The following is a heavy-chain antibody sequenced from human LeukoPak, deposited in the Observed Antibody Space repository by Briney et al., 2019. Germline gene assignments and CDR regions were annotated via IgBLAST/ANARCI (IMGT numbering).Heavy chain of an antibody. CDR3: ARRMGGAVAEAFEI. CDR1: GGSISSYY. Sequence: PSETLSLTCTVSGGSISSYYWSWIRQPPGKGLEWIGYIYYSGSTNYNPSLKSRVTISVDTSKNQFSLKLSSVTAADTAVYYCARRMGGAVAEAFEIWGQGTMVTISS. CDR2: IYYSGST. D-gene: IGHD6-19*01. V-gene: IGHV4-59*08. J-gene: IGHJ3*02.